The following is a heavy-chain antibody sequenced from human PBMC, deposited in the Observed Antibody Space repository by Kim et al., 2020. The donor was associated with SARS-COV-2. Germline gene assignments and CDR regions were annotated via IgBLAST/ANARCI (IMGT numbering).Heavy chain of an antibody. CDR1: GGSISSSSYY. D-gene: IGHD5-12*01. Sequence: SETLSLTCTVSGGSISSSSYYWGWIRQPPGNGLEWLLRIYYSGSTYCNLSLKSRVTISVDPSKNQFSLKLSAVTAADTALYYCSRHLLEWLQTLSYSFD. CDR2: IYYSGST. CDR3: SRHLLEWLQTLSYSFD. J-gene: IGHJ4*01. V-gene: IGHV4-39*01.